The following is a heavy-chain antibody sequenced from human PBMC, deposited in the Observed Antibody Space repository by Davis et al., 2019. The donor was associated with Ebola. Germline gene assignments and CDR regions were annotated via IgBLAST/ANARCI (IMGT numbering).Heavy chain of an antibody. Sequence: ASVKVSCKASGYTFTGHSIAWARQVPGQGLEWMGWISAYNGRTNYAQKFQGRVIMTTDTSARTAYRELSSLRSDDTAVYYCARGAPSYNWNWFTPWCQGTLVTVSS. J-gene: IGHJ5*02. V-gene: IGHV1-18*04. D-gene: IGHD1-20*01. CDR1: GYTFTGHS. CDR3: ARGAPSYNWNWFTP. CDR2: ISAYNGRT.